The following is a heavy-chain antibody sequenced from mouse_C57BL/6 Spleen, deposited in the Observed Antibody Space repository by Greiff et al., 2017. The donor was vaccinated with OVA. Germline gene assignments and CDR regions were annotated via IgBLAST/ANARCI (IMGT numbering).Heavy chain of an antibody. CDR2: INPYNGGT. D-gene: IGHD1-1*01. CDR1: GYTFTDYY. Sequence: VQLQQSGPVLVKPGASVKMSCKASGYTFTDYYMNWVKQSHGKSLEWIGVINPYNGGTSYNQKFKGKATLTVDKSSSTAYMELNSLTSEDSAVYYCARSWYYGSRNWYFDVWGTGTTVTVSS. J-gene: IGHJ1*03. V-gene: IGHV1-19*01. CDR3: ARSWYYGSRNWYFDV.